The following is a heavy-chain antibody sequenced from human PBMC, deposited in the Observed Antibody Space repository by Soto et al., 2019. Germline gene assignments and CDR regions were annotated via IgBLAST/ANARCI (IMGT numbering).Heavy chain of an antibody. Sequence: QVQLQESGPGLVKPSETLSLSCIVSGVSVSNYFWNWIRQAPGKGLEWLGNINYRGAINYNPSLKSRATMSLDTSKNRVSLKLGSVTAADTAVYYCAKELGGLYYFDSCGQGTLVTVSS. V-gene: IGHV4-59*02. J-gene: IGHJ4*02. D-gene: IGHD3-16*01. CDR3: AKELGGLYYFDS. CDR2: INYRGAI. CDR1: GVSVSNYF.